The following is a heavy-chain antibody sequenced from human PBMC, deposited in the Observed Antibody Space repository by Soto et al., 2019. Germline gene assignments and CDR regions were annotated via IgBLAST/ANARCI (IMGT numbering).Heavy chain of an antibody. V-gene: IGHV3-74*01. D-gene: IGHD3-16*01. J-gene: IGHJ6*03. CDR2: INSDGSST. CDR3: ARLGGHYYYYMDV. Sequence: GGSLRLSCAASGFTFSNAWINWVRQVPGKGLVWVSRINSDGSSTNYADSVKGRFTISRDNAKNTLYLQMNSLRAEDTAVYYCARLGGHYYYYMDVWGKGTPVTVSS. CDR1: GFTFSNAW.